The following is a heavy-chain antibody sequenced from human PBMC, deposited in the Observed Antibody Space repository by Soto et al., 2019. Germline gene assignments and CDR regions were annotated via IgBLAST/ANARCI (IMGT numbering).Heavy chain of an antibody. CDR2: IHYSGST. V-gene: IGHV4-61*03. J-gene: IGHJ5*02. D-gene: IGHD5-12*01. Sequence: WTWIRQPPGRGLEWIAYIHYSGSTTYNPSLESRVTISVDTTKNHVSLKLTSVTAADTAVYYCARGGGRRDGYKRPFDPWGQGTLVTVSS. CDR3: ARGGGRRDGYKRPFDP.